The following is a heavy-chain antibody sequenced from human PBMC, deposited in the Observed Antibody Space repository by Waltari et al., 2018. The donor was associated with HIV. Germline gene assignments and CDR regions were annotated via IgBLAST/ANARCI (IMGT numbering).Heavy chain of an antibody. Sequence: EVQLVESGGGLVQPGGSLRLSCVASGFPFSTYWMNWVRQTPTKGLEWVANIKDDGGEEYYVDSVKGRFTISRDNAKNSLYLQMNSLRVEDTAVYYCARLVYTGSYIDSFDVWGQGTKATVSS. CDR3: ARLVYTGSYIDSFDV. V-gene: IGHV3-7*01. J-gene: IGHJ3*01. CDR2: IKDDGGEE. D-gene: IGHD1-26*01. CDR1: GFPFSTYW.